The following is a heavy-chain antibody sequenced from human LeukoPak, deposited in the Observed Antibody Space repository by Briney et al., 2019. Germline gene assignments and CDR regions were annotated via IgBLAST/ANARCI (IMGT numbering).Heavy chain of an antibody. Sequence: ASLKLSCKALGYTFTDHYFHWLRQAPGQGLEWMAWIHPGRGDTNYAQKVQGRVTLSRDTTISTAYMEMSRLTSDDTAVYYCARVPNQSKYSIGNYWGQGTLVTVSS. CDR1: GYTFTDHY. CDR3: ARVPNQSKYSIGNY. J-gene: IGHJ4*02. CDR2: IHPGRGDT. V-gene: IGHV1-2*02. D-gene: IGHD1-14*01.